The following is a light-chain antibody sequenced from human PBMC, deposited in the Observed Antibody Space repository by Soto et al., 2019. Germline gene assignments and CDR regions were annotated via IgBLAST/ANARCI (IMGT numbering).Light chain of an antibody. V-gene: IGKV3D-15*01. CDR1: QNININ. CDR2: GAS. J-gene: IGKJ4*01. Sequence: EIVMTQSPLTLSVSPGERATLSCRASQNININLAWYQQRPGQAPRVLIYGASSRASGIPDRFSGSGSGTDLPLTINRLEPDDFAFYYCQQYKDWPPLTFGGGTRVEIK. CDR3: QQYKDWPPLT.